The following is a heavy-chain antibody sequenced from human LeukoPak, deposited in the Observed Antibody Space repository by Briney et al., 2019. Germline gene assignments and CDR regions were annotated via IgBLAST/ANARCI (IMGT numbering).Heavy chain of an antibody. V-gene: IGHV4-39*01. CDR2: IYYSGST. J-gene: IGHJ5*02. CDR1: GGSISSYY. D-gene: IGHD5-24*01. Sequence: SETLSLTCSVSGGSISSYYWGWIRQPPGKGLEWIGGIYYSGSTYYNPSLKSRVTISVDTSKNQFSLKLSSVTAADTAVYYCASHGEMATINWGGYWFDPWGQGTLVTVSS. CDR3: ASHGEMATINWGGYWFDP.